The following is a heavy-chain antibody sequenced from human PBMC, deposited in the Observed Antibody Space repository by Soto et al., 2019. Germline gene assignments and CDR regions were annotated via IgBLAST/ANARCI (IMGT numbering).Heavy chain of an antibody. CDR2: VSKSDYT. Sequence: GGSLRLSCTVSGFPFNNYGINWVRQAPGKGLEWVSSVSKSDYTYYSDSVKGRFTISRDNAKNSVSLQMNTLRVKDTAVYYCAREDSIIIPAVSDFWGQGTLVTVSS. V-gene: IGHV3-21*01. D-gene: IGHD2-2*01. CDR3: AREDSIIIPAVSDF. J-gene: IGHJ4*02. CDR1: GFPFNNYG.